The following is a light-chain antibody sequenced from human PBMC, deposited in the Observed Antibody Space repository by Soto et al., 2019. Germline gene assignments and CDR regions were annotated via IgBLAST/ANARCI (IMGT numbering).Light chain of an antibody. CDR1: QDISNY. Sequence: DIQMTQSPSSLSASVGDRVTITCQASQDISNYLNWYQQKPGKAPKLLIYDGSNLETGDPSRFSGSGSGTDFTFTNSTLQHEDIATYYCQQYDNPPSFGGGNKVEIK. J-gene: IGKJ4*01. CDR2: DGS. CDR3: QQYDNPPS. V-gene: IGKV1-33*01.